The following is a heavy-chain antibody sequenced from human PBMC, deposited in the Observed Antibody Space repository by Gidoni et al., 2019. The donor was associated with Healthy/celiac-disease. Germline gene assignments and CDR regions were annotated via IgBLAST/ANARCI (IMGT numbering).Heavy chain of an antibody. J-gene: IGHJ3*02. D-gene: IGHD3-10*01. CDR3: ASYYSPLVSAFDI. V-gene: IGHV4-59*01. CDR1: GGSISSYY. Sequence: QVQLQESGPGLVKPSETLSLTCPVSGGSISSYYWSWIRQPPGKGLEWIGYIYYSGSTNYNPSLKSRVTISVDTSKNQFSLKLSSVTAADTAVYYCASYYSPLVSAFDIWGQGTMVTVSS. CDR2: IYYSGST.